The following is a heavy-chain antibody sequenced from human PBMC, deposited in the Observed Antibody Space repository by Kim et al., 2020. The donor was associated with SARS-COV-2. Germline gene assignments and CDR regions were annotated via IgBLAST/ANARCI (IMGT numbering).Heavy chain of an antibody. J-gene: IGHJ3*02. CDR3: ARGKTYYDFWSGYYSGAFDS. V-gene: IGHV4-34*01. Sequence: SETLSLTCAVYGGSFSGYYWSWIRQPPGKMLEWIGEINHRGSTNYNPSLKSRVTISVDTSKNQFSLKLSSVTAADTAVYYCARGKTYYDFWSGYYSGAFDSWGQGTMVTVSS. D-gene: IGHD3-3*01. CDR2: INHRGST. CDR1: GGSFSGYY.